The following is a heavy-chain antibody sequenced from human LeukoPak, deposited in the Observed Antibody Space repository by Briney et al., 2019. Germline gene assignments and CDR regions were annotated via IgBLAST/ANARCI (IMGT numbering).Heavy chain of an antibody. D-gene: IGHD3-10*01. Sequence: ASVKVSCKASGYTFTSYDINWVRQATGQGLEWMGWMNPNSGNTGYAQKFQGRVTMTRNTSISTAYMELSSLRSEDTAVYYCARDSRYYGSGSYEYYFDYWGQGTLVTVSS. CDR1: GYTFTSYD. V-gene: IGHV1-8*01. J-gene: IGHJ4*02. CDR3: ARDSRYYGSGSYEYYFDY. CDR2: MNPNSGNT.